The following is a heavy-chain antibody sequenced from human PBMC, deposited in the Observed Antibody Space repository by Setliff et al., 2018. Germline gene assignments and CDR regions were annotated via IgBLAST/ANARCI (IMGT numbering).Heavy chain of an antibody. Sequence: GGSLRLSCAASGFTFSNYWMHWVRQAPGKGLVWVSRSNSDESTTSYADSVKGRFTISRDNAKNTVYLQMNSLGAEDTAIYYCARDRKGDGNYYMDVWGKGTTVTVSS. J-gene: IGHJ6*03. V-gene: IGHV3-74*01. CDR2: SNSDESTT. D-gene: IGHD2-15*01. CDR1: GFTFSNYW. CDR3: ARDRKGDGNYYMDV.